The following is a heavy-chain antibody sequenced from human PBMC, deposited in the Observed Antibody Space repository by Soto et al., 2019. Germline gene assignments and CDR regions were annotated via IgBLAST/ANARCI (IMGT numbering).Heavy chain of an antibody. V-gene: IGHV1-18*01. J-gene: IGHJ6*02. CDR2: ISAYNGNT. CDR3: ARDGGSRQLVPIYYYYGMDV. Sequence: GASVKVSCKASGYTFTSYGISWVRQAPGQGLEWMGWISAYNGNTNYAQKLQGRVTMTTDTSTSTAYMELRSLRSDDTAVYYCARDGGSRQLVPIYYYYGMDVWGQGTTVTVSS. D-gene: IGHD6-6*01. CDR1: GYTFTSYG.